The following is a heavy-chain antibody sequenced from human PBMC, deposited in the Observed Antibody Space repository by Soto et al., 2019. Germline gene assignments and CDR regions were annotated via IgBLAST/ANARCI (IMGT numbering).Heavy chain of an antibody. J-gene: IGHJ5*01. Sequence: PSETLSLTCTVSADSISISSHSWGWIRQPPGKGLEWIGSIYYSGSTYYTPSLKSRVSISVDTSKNQFSLRLTSVTAADTAVYYCAKHPIPYPKPINWFDSWGQGTLVTVPS. CDR2: IYYSGST. CDR3: AKHPIPYPKPINWFDS. V-gene: IGHV4-39*01. CDR1: ADSISISSHS.